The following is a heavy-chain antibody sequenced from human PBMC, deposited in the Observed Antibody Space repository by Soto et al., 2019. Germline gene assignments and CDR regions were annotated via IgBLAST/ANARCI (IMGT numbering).Heavy chain of an antibody. D-gene: IGHD6-13*01. CDR3: TRNPQSAPGVCDY. Sequence: EVQLVESGGGLVQPGGSLRLSCAVSGFTFSDHYMDWVRQAPGKGLEWVGRSRNKPNGYTTAYAASVTGRFTISRDDSKNSLYLQINSLKTEDTAVYYCTRNPQSAPGVCDYWGQGTLVTVSS. CDR2: SRNKPNGYTT. J-gene: IGHJ4*02. CDR1: GFTFSDHY. V-gene: IGHV3-72*01.